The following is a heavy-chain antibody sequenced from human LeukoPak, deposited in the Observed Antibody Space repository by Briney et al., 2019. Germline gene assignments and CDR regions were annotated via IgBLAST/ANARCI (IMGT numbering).Heavy chain of an antibody. V-gene: IGHV3-23*01. CDR3: ARERGYYGSGSPSGY. CDR1: GFTFSNYA. Sequence: GGSLRLSCAASGFTFSNYAMSWVRQAPGKGLEWVSGISGSGGSTYFADSVKGRFTISRDDSKNTLYLQMNSLRAEDTAVYYCARERGYYGSGSPSGYWGQGTLVTVSS. D-gene: IGHD3-10*01. CDR2: ISGSGGST. J-gene: IGHJ4*02.